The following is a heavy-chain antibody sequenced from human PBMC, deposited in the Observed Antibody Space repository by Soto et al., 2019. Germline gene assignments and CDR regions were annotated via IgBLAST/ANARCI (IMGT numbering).Heavy chain of an antibody. J-gene: IGHJ4*02. V-gene: IGHV4-39*01. CDR3: VSQRTTVPTQAYFDY. CDR2: VYYRGRS. CDR1: GGSVTNSSYY. Sequence: SETLSLTCTVSGGSVTNSSYYWGWIRQSPGKGLEWSGSVYYRGRSYSKSSVKSRVTISVDTSKNRFSLSLNSVTASDTAVYFCVSQRTTVPTQAYFDYWGPGALVTVSS. D-gene: IGHD4-17*01.